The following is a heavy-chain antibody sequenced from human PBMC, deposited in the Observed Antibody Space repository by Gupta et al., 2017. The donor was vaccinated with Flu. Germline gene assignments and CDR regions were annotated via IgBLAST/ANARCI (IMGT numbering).Heavy chain of an antibody. CDR3: TRDRSMDV. V-gene: IGHV3-66*02. CDR2: IYRDGTT. J-gene: IGHJ6*02. CDR1: GFTVTDHY. Sequence: EVQLVESGGGLVQPGVSLRLSCAASGFTVTDHYMSWVRQAPGKGLDWVSVIYRDGTTYYTDSMKGRLNISRDKSKNMMFLQMHSLRPDDTAVYYCTRDRSMDVWGQGTTVIVSS.